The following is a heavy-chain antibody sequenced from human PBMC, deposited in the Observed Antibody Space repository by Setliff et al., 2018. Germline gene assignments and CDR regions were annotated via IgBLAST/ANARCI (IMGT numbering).Heavy chain of an antibody. CDR3: ARVTSSGWYYYYYIDF. Sequence: GGSLRLSCAASGFTFSNYRMHWVRQAPGKGLEWVAVIWHDGGNKYHADSVKGRFTISRDNSKNTLYLQMNSLRAEDTAVYYCARVTSSGWYYYYYIDFWGKGTTVTAS. J-gene: IGHJ6*03. CDR2: IWHDGGNK. D-gene: IGHD6-19*01. CDR1: GFTFSNYR. V-gene: IGHV3-33*08.